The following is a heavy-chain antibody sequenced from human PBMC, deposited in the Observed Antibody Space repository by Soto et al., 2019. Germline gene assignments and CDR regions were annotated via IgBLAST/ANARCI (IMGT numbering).Heavy chain of an antibody. J-gene: IGHJ6*03. V-gene: IGHV3-30*18. CDR2: VSYDGNNK. Sequence: GGSLRLSCAASGFTFKTYGMHWVRQAPGKGLEWVALVSYDGNNKHYADSVEGRFTISRDNSKNTLFLEMHSLRGEDTAVYYCAKTYYDFWGGYRRPDSNSYMDVWGKGTTVTVSS. CDR3: AKTYYDFWGGYRRPDSNSYMDV. CDR1: GFTFKTYG. D-gene: IGHD3-3*01.